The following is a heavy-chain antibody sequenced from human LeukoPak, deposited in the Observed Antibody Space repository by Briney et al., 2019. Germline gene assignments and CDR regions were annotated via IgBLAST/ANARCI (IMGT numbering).Heavy chain of an antibody. CDR3: ARIAVAGTAY. Sequence: PSETLSLTCAVYGGSFSGYYWSWIRQPPGKGLEWIGEINHSGSTNYNPSLKSRVTISVDTSKNQFSLKLSSVTAADTAVYYCARIAVAGTAYWGQGTLVTVSS. J-gene: IGHJ4*02. CDR2: INHSGST. CDR1: GGSFSGYY. D-gene: IGHD6-19*01. V-gene: IGHV4-34*01.